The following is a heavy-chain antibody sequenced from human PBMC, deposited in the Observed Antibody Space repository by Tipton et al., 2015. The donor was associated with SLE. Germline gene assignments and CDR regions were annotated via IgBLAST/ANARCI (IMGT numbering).Heavy chain of an antibody. J-gene: IGHJ6*02. CDR2: IWYDGSNK. CDR3: LRSPNYYYGMDV. CDR1: GFTFSSYG. V-gene: IGHV3-33*08. Sequence: SLRLSCAASGFTFSSYGMHWVRQAPGKGLEWVAVIWYDGSNKYYADPVKGRFTISRDNSKNTLYLQMNSLRAEDTAVYYCLRSPNYYYGMDVWGQGTTVTVSS.